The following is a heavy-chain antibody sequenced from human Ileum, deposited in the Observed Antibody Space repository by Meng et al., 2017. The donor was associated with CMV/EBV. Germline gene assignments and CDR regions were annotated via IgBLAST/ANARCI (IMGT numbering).Heavy chain of an antibody. CDR3: AREAHFSFDL. V-gene: IGHV1-69*04. D-gene: IGHD2/OR15-2a*01. J-gene: IGHJ4*02. Sequence: VACEASGDTCRTYTITWVRQAPGQGLEWMGNIIPLLDVSKYEQKFQGRVTFTTDRSTNTIYMELSSLRSDDTAMYFCAREAHFSFDLWGQGTLVTVS. CDR2: IIPLLDVS. CDR1: GDTCRTYT.